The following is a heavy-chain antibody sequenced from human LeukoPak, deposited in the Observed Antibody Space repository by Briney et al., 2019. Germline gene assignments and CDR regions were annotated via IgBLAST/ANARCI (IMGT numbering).Heavy chain of an antibody. CDR3: ARAQGYCSGGSCYVSWFDP. CDR2: ISAYNGNT. CDR1: GYTFTSYG. Sequence: GASVKVSCKASGYTFTSYGISWVRQAPGQGLEWMGWISAYNGNTNYAQKLQGRVTMTTDTSTSTAYMELRSLRPDDTAVYYCARAQGYCSGGSCYVSWFDPWGQGTLVTVSS. D-gene: IGHD2-15*01. V-gene: IGHV1-18*01. J-gene: IGHJ5*02.